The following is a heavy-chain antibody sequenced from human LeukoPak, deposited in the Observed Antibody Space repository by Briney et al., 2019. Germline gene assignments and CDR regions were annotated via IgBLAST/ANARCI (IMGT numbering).Heavy chain of an antibody. V-gene: IGHV3-33*08. D-gene: IGHD5-24*01. Sequence: GGSLRLSCAVSGFTLSSYATSWVRQAPGKGLEWVAVIWYDGTNKYYADSVKGRFTISRDNSKNTLYLQMNSLSAEDTAVYYCARRDGYDFDYWGQGTLVTVSS. CDR1: GFTLSSYA. J-gene: IGHJ4*02. CDR3: ARRDGYDFDY. CDR2: IWYDGTNK.